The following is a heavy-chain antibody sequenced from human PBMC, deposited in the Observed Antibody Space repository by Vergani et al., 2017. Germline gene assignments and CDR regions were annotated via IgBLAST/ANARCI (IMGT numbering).Heavy chain of an antibody. J-gene: IGHJ6*03. CDR1: GGSISSGGYS. V-gene: IGHV4-30-2*01. CDR3: AXALAQRAVYYSMDV. D-gene: IGHD3-16*01. CDR2: IYHSGST. Sequence: QVQLQESGPGLVKPSQTLCLTCAVSGGSISSGGYSWSWIRQPPGKGLEWIGYIYHSGSTYYNPSLKSRVTISVDRSKNQFSLKLSSVTAADTAVYYCAXALAQRAVYYSMDVWGKGTTVTVSS.